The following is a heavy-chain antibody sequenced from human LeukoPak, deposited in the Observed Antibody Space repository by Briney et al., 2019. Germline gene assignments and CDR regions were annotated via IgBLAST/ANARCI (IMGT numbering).Heavy chain of an antibody. V-gene: IGHV4-4*02. D-gene: IGHD6-19*01. CDR3: ARGAQWLVDY. CDR1: GGSISSGHW. CDR2: INHSGST. Sequence: SETLSLTCAVSGGSISSGHWWTWVRQPPGKGLEWIGEINHSGSTNYNPSLKSRVTISVDTSKNQFSLKLSSVTAADTAVYYCARGAQWLVDYWGQGTLVTVSS. J-gene: IGHJ4*02.